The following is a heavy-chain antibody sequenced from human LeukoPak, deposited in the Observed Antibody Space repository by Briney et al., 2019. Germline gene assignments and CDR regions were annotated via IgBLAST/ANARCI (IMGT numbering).Heavy chain of an antibody. CDR1: GFTFSSYG. CDR2: ISYDGSNK. V-gene: IGHV3-30*18. D-gene: IGHD3-22*01. J-gene: IGHJ5*02. Sequence: PGGSLRLSCAASGFTFSSYGMHWVRQAPGKGLEWVAVISYDGSNKYYADSVKGRFTISRDNSKNTLYLQMNSLRAEDTAVYYCAKDSTEDYYEAERSWFDPWGQGTLVTVSS. CDR3: AKDSTEDYYEAERSWFDP.